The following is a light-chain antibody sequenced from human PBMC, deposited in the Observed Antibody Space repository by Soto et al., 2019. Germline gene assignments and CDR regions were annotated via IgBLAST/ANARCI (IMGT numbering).Light chain of an antibody. CDR1: QGISTY. J-gene: IGKJ5*01. CDR3: QQTYSSLT. Sequence: DVKIVESRTSVAPGGRRRITINCRARQGISTYLNWYQHKPGKAPNLLIFAASSLQSGVPSRFSGSGSGAEFTLIISSLQPEDVATYYCQQTYSSLTVGQGTRLEIK. CDR2: AAS. V-gene: IGKV1-39*01.